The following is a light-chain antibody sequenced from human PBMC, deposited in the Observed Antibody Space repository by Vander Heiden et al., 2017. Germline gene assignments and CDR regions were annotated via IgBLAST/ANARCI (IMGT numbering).Light chain of an antibody. J-gene: IGKJ2*01. Sequence: DVVMTQSPDSLALSLGERATISCQSSQRVFQNSQNKNFLAWYQQKPGGPPKLLIYWASTRKSGVPDRFSGSESGTDFTLTINNLQAEDVAVYYCQQYQSAPYTFGQGTRLEIK. CDR1: QRVFQNSQNKNF. CDR3: QQYQSAPYT. V-gene: IGKV4-1*01. CDR2: WAS.